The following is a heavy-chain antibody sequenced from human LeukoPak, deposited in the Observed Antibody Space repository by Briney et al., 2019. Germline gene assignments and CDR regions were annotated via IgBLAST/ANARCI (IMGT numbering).Heavy chain of an antibody. CDR3: AKDGVRGGIAGTTD. V-gene: IGHV3-23*01. J-gene: IGHJ4*02. CDR1: GFTFTSYA. Sequence: GGSLKLSCAASGFTFTSYAMTWFPQAPGKGLKWVSAISGSGGSTYYADSGKGRFTISRDNSKNTLYLQMNSLRAEDTAVYYCAKDGVRGGIAGTTDWGQGTLVTVSS. CDR2: ISGSGGST. D-gene: IGHD1-7*01.